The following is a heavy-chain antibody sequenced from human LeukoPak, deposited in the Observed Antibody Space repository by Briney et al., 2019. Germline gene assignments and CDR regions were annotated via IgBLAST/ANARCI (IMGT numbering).Heavy chain of an antibody. CDR3: ARPFDFDY. CDR1: GFTVSSNY. Sequence: GGSLRLSCAASGFTVSSNYMSWIRQAPGKGLEWVSYISSSGDTINYADSVKGRFTISRDNAKNSLYLQMNSLRDEDTAVYYCARPFDFDYWGQGILVTVSS. J-gene: IGHJ4*02. V-gene: IGHV3-11*04. CDR2: ISSSGDTI.